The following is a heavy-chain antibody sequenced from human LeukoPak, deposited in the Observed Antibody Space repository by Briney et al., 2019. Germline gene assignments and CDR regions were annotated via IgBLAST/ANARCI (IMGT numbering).Heavy chain of an antibody. CDR3: VRGLDS. Sequence: GGSLRLSCAASGFTFTNYWMAWVRQAPGEGLEWVAHIKQDGSKIEYVDSVKGRFTISRDNAKKTLYLQMNSLRDEDTAVYYCVRGLDSWGLGTLVTVSS. CDR2: IKQDGSKI. J-gene: IGHJ5*01. V-gene: IGHV3-7*04. CDR1: GFTFTNYW.